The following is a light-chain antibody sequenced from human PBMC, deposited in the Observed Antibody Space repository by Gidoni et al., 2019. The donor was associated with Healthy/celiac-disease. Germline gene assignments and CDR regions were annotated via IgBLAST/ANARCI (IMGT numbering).Light chain of an antibody. V-gene: IGKV1-39*01. CDR1: QSISSY. J-gene: IGKJ4*01. CDR3: QQSYSTPLT. Sequence: DSQLIELPSSLSASVGDRVTITCRASQSISSYLNWYQQKQGKATKLLIYAASSLQSGVPSRFSGSGSGTDFTLTISSLQPEDFATYYCQQSYSTPLTFGGGTKVEIK. CDR2: AAS.